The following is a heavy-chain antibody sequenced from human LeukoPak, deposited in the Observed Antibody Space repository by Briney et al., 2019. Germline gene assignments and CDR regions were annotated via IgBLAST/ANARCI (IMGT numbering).Heavy chain of an antibody. J-gene: IGHJ4*02. Sequence: SETLSLTCAVYGGSFSGYYWSWIRQSPGKGLEWIGAFYSSGSTSSHSSLKSRVTISVDTSRTHLSLKLDSVTDTDTAVYYCVRDGRFDSACFDSWGPGILVTVSS. CDR1: GGSFSGYY. CDR2: FYSSGST. CDR3: VRDGRFDSACFDS. V-gene: IGHV4-34*01. D-gene: IGHD6-19*01.